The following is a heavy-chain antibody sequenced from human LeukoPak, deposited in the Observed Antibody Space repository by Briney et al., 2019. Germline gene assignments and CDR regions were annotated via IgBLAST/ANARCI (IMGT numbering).Heavy chain of an antibody. CDR3: ARDMNIHYYYYYMDV. CDR1: GGSISSGGYY. CDR2: IYYSGST. V-gene: IGHV4-31*03. D-gene: IGHD1/OR15-1a*01. J-gene: IGHJ6*03. Sequence: SETLSLTCTVSGGSISSGGYYWSWIRQHPGKGLEWIGYIYYSGSTYYNPSLKSRVTISVDTSKNQFSLKLSSVTAADTAVYYCARDMNIHYYYYYMDVWGKGTTVTVSS.